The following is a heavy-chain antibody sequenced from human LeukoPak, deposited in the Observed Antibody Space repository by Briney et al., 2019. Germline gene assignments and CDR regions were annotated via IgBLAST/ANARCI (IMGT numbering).Heavy chain of an antibody. CDR1: GFXFSSYA. Sequence: GGSLRLSCAASGFXFSSYAIHWVRQAPGKGLEYVSAISSNGGSTYYANSVKGRFTISRDNSKNTLYLQMGSLRAEDMAVYYCARVRTGTFDYWGQGTLVTVSS. J-gene: IGHJ4*02. CDR2: ISSNGGST. V-gene: IGHV3-64*01. D-gene: IGHD1-7*01. CDR3: ARVRTGTFDY.